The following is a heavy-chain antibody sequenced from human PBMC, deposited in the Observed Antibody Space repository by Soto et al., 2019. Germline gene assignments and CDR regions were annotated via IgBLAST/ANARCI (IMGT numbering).Heavy chain of an antibody. D-gene: IGHD6-13*01. CDR3: ARRSSSWYFDC. V-gene: IGHV3-23*01. Sequence: EVQLLESEGGLVQPGGSLRLSCAASGFTFSSYAMNWVRQAPGKGLEWVSVISGSGDSTYYADSVKGRFTISRDNSKNTLYLQMNSLRAEDTAVYYCARRSSSWYFDCWGQGTLVTVSS. J-gene: IGHJ4*02. CDR1: GFTFSSYA. CDR2: ISGSGDST.